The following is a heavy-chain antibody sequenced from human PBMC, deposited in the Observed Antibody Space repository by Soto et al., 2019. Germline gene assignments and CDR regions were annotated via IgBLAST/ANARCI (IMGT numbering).Heavy chain of an antibody. D-gene: IGHD4-17*01. Sequence: GGSLRLSCAASGISLNTHSVSWVRQAPGKGLGWVSAISASGGDTYHADSVKGRFTISRDNSIDTLYLQMSSLRTEDTALYYCARPRGYGIFDAYDIWGQGAMVTVSS. CDR2: ISASGGDT. J-gene: IGHJ3*02. V-gene: IGHV3-23*01. CDR1: GISLNTHS. CDR3: ARPRGYGIFDAYDI.